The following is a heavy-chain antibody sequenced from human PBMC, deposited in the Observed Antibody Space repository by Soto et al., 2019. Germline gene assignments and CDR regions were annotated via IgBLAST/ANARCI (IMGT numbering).Heavy chain of an antibody. V-gene: IGHV3-15*07. CDR3: TTDAYSSGWAGMDV. D-gene: IGHD6-19*01. CDR1: GFTFSNAW. Sequence: EVQLVESGGGLVKPGGSLRLSCAASGFTFSNAWMNWVRQAPGKGLEWVGRIKSKTDGGTTDFAAPVKGRFTISRDDSKNTLYLQMNSLKTEDTAVYYCTTDAYSSGWAGMDVWGQGTTVTVSS. CDR2: IKSKTDGGTT. J-gene: IGHJ6*02.